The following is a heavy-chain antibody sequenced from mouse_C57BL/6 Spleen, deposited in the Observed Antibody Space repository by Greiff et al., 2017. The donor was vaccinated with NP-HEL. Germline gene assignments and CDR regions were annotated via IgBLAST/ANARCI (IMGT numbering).Heavy chain of an antibody. CDR3: ARRGAVEVFDY. D-gene: IGHD1-1*01. J-gene: IGHJ2*01. CDR2: IYPGDGDT. Sequence: QVQLKESGAELVKPGASVKISCKASGYAFSSYWMNWVKQRPGKGLEWIGQIYPGDGDTNYNGKFKGKATLTADKSSSTAYMQLSSLTSEDSAVYFCARRGAVEVFDYWGQGTTLTVSS. CDR1: GYAFSSYW. V-gene: IGHV1-80*01.